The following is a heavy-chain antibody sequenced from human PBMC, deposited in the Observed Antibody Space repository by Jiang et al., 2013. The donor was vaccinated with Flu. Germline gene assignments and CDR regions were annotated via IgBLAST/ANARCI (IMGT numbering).Heavy chain of an antibody. CDR2: MNPNSGNT. CDR3: ARGVQLGMGSWYYFDY. D-gene: IGHD7-27*01. V-gene: IGHV1-8*01. Sequence: EVKKPGASVKVSCKASGYTFTSYDINWVRQATGQGLEWMGWMNPNSGNTGYAQKFQGRVTMTRNTSISTAYMELSSLRSEDTAVYYCARGVQLGMGSWYYFDYWGQGTLVTVSS. CDR1: GYTFTSYD. J-gene: IGHJ4*02.